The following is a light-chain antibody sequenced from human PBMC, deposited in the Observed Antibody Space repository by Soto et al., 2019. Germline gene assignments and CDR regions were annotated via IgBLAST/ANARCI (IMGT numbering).Light chain of an antibody. CDR2: IAS. CDR1: QGISNY. Sequence: IQLTQSPSSLSASVGARVTITCRASQGISNYLAWYQQKPGKAPKLLIYIASTLQGGVPSRFSGSGSGTDFSLTISSLQTEDVATYYGQYLNSFPLTFGGGTQVEIK. V-gene: IGKV1-9*01. J-gene: IGKJ4*01. CDR3: QYLNSFPLT.